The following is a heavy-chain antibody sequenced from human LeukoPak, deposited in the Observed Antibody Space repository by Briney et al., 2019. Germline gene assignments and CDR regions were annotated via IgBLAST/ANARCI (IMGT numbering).Heavy chain of an antibody. CDR3: ARDGGSYGDCPH. CDR2: INPSDDSR. Sequence: ASAKVSCKASGYTFTSNHIHWVRQAPGQGLEWMGIINPSDDSRTCAQKFRGRITMTRDTSTSTVYMDLSSLRSEDTAVYYCARDGGSYGDCPHWGQGTLVTVTS. CDR1: GYTFTSNH. V-gene: IGHV1-46*01. D-gene: IGHD3-16*01. J-gene: IGHJ1*01.